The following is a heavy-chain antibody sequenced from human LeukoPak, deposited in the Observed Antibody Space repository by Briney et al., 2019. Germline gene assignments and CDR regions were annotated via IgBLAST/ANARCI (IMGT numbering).Heavy chain of an antibody. CDR2: IYYSGST. V-gene: IGHV4-61*03. D-gene: IGHD1-1*01. CDR1: GGSVSSGSYY. J-gene: IGHJ6*02. CDR3: ARKRQNWKPLYGMDV. Sequence: SETLSLTCTVSGGSVSSGSYYWSWIRQPPGKGLEWIGYIYYSGSTNYNPSLKSRVTISINTAKNHFSLKLSSMTAADTAVYYCARKRQNWKPLYGMDVWGQGTTVTVSS.